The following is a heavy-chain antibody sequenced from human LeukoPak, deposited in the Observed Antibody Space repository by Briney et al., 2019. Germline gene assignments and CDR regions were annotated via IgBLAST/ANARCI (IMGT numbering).Heavy chain of an antibody. Sequence: GGSLRLSCTASGFTFSSLAMHWVRQAPGKGLEWVSGISGSGDATYYADSVRGRFTVSRDNSKNTLYLQMSSLRAEDTALYFCARVLSIGFHYDYWGSGTLVTVSS. CDR2: ISGSGDAT. V-gene: IGHV3-23*01. D-gene: IGHD3-22*01. CDR1: GFTFSSLA. CDR3: ARVLSIGFHYDY. J-gene: IGHJ4*02.